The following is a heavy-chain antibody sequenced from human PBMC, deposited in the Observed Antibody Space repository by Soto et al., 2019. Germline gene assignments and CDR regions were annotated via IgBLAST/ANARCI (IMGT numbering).Heavy chain of an antibody. D-gene: IGHD5-12*01. Sequence: PGGSLRLSCAASGFTFSSYSMNWVRQAPGKGLEWVSSISSSSSYIYYADSVKGRFTISRDNAKNSLYLQMNSLRAEDTAVYYCARAKRYRGYYYYGMDVWGQGTTFTVPS. CDR2: ISSSSSYI. CDR3: ARAKRYRGYYYYGMDV. J-gene: IGHJ6*02. CDR1: GFTFSSYS. V-gene: IGHV3-21*01.